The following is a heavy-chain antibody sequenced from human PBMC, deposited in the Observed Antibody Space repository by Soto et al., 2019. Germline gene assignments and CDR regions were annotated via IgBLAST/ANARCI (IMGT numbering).Heavy chain of an antibody. J-gene: IGHJ4*02. V-gene: IGHV4-39*01. CDR1: GGSISSSSYY. Sequence: SETLSLTCTVSGGSISSSSYYWGWIRQPPGKGLEWIGSIYYSGSTYYNPSLKSRVTISVDTSKNQFSLKLSSVTAADTAVYYCARRVVGATYYFDYWGQGTLVTVSS. D-gene: IGHD1-26*01. CDR3: ARRVVGATYYFDY. CDR2: IYYSGST.